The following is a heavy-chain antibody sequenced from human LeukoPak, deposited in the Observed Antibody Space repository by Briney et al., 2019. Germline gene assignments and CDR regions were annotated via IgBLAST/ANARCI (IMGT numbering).Heavy chain of an antibody. D-gene: IGHD2-21*02. V-gene: IGHV3-48*01. Sequence: PGGSLRLSCAASGFTFSSYNMNWVRQAPGKGLEWVSYISSSSSTIYYADSVKGRFTISRDNVKNSLYLQMNSLRAEDTAVYYCARGDLYIVVVTARFDPWGQGTLVTVSS. CDR1: GFTFSSYN. CDR2: ISSSSSTI. J-gene: IGHJ5*02. CDR3: ARGDLYIVVVTARFDP.